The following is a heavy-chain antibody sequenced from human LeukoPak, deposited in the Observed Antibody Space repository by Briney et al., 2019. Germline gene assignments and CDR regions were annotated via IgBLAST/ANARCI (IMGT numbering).Heavy chain of an antibody. V-gene: IGHV1-46*01. CDR1: GYTFINYY. D-gene: IGHD2-21*02. CDR3: ARDPSYCGGDCYAFDI. J-gene: IGHJ3*02. Sequence: ASVKVSCKASGYTFINYYLHWVRQAPGQGLESMGIINPSSGGTSYAQKFQGRVTITRATSTSTVYMELSSLRPEDTAVYYFARDPSYCGGDCYAFDIWGQGTMVTVSS. CDR2: INPSSGGT.